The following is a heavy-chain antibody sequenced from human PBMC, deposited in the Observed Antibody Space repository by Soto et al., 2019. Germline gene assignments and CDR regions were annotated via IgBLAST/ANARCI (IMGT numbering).Heavy chain of an antibody. J-gene: IGHJ6*02. D-gene: IGHD3-16*01. CDR1: GYTFSSYW. Sequence: LQISCKVSGYTFSSYWIGWVRQTPGKGLEWMGIIYPTDSDTRYSPSFQGHVTISADNSISTAYLQWNSLEASDTAVYYCVRHRDPAMLNTFRYSYHAMDVWGQGTTVTVYS. V-gene: IGHV5-51*01. CDR3: VRHRDPAMLNTFRYSYHAMDV. CDR2: IYPTDSDT.